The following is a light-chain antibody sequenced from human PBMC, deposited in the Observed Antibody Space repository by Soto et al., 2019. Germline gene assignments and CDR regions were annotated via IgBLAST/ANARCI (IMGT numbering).Light chain of an antibody. CDR1: SSNIGSNT. CDR2: SNN. CDR3: AAWDDSLNGGYV. V-gene: IGLV1-44*01. Sequence: QSVLTQPPPASGTPGQRVTISCSGSSSNIGSNTVNWYQQLPGTAPKLLIYSNNQRPSGVPDRFSGSKSGTSASLAISGLRSEDEADYYCAAWDDSLNGGYVFGTGTKVTVL. J-gene: IGLJ1*01.